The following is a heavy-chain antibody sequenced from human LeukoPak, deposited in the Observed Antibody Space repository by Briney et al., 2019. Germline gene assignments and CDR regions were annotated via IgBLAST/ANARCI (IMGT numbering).Heavy chain of an antibody. CDR2: IDSDGGDI. Sequence: LSLTCTVSGGSISSYYGSWIRQPPGKGLEWVAYIDSDGGDILYSHSVKGRFTISRDIAKNSLHLQMNSLRAEDTAVYFCARDTNPPQLIDSWGQGTLVTVSS. D-gene: IGHD5-18*01. J-gene: IGHJ4*02. CDR1: GGSISSYY. CDR3: ARDTNPPQLIDS. V-gene: IGHV3-11*04.